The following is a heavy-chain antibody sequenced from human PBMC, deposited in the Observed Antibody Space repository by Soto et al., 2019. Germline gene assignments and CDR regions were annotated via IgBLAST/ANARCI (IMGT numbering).Heavy chain of an antibody. CDR3: APRRVRSTTTSAAFYWSLDV. J-gene: IGHJ2*01. CDR1: GFSLSTSGVS. CDR2: IYWDDDK. Sequence: QITLKESGPTLVKPTQTLTLTCTFSGFSLSTSGVSVGWIRQPPGKALQWLALIYWDDDKRYSPSLKSRLTITQDTTQIHEDLRMTNMDPVDTASYYCAPRRVRSTTTSAAFYWSLDVWGRGTLVTVSS. V-gene: IGHV2-5*02. D-gene: IGHD1-26*01.